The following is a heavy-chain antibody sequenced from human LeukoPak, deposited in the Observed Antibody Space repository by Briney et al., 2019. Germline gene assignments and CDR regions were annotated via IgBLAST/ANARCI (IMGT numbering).Heavy chain of an antibody. CDR1: GGTFSSYA. CDR2: IIPIFGIA. CDR3: ARIWEVGWYAY. J-gene: IGHJ4*02. V-gene: IGHV1-69*04. Sequence: GSSVKVSCKASGGTFSSYAISWVRRAPGQGLEWMGRIIPIFGIANYAQKFQGRVTITADKSTSTAYMELSSLRSEDTAVYYCARIWEVGWYAYWGQGTLVTVSS. D-gene: IGHD6-19*01.